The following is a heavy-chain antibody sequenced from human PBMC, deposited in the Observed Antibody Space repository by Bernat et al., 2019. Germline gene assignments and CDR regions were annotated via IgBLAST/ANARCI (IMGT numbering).Heavy chain of an antibody. Sequence: QVQLQESGPGLVKPSGTLSLTCAVSGGSISSSNWWSWVRQPPGKGLEWIGAIYHSGSTNYNPSLKSRVTISVDKSNNPCCPKMSSVTAADTAVYYCARVSMSGCSYGYAFYYYYGMDVWGQGTTVTVSS. CDR2: IYHSGST. J-gene: IGHJ6*02. CDR3: ARVSMSGCSYGYAFYYYYGMDV. V-gene: IGHV4-4*02. CDR1: GGSISSSNW. D-gene: IGHD5-18*01.